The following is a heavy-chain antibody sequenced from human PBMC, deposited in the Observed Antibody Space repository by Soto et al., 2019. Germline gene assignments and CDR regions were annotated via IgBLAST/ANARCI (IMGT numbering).Heavy chain of an antibody. D-gene: IGHD2-2*01. CDR2: IYYTGST. CDR1: GGSITSYH. J-gene: IGHJ4*02. V-gene: IGHV4-59*01. CDR3: ARYYCSSDTCYYFDY. Sequence: PSETLSLTCVVSGGSITSYHWSWIRQLPGKGLEWIAYIYYTGSTNYNPSLKSRVSFSVDTSKNQFSLKLSSVTAADTAVYYCARYYCSSDTCYYFDYWGQGALVTVSS.